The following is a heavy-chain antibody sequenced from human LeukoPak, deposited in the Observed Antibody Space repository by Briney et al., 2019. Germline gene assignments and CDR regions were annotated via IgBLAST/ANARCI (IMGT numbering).Heavy chain of an antibody. J-gene: IGHJ4*02. CDR1: GFTFSSYS. CDR3: AKYRGTPG. V-gene: IGHV3-21*04. CDR2: ISSSSSYI. Sequence: GGSLRLSCAAAGFTFSSYSMNWVRQAPGKGLEWVSSISSSSSYINDADSVRGRFTISRDNAKNSLFLQMNSLRVEDTAFYYCAKYRGTPGWGQGTLVTVSS. D-gene: IGHD2/OR15-2a*01.